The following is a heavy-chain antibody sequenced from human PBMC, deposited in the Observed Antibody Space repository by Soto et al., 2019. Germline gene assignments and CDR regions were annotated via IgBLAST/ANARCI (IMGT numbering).Heavy chain of an antibody. CDR3: ATDRHGSGSYDY. J-gene: IGHJ4*02. V-gene: IGHV1-24*01. D-gene: IGHD1-26*01. CDR1: GYTLTELS. Sequence: GASVKVSCKVSGYTLTELSMHWVRQAPGKGLEWMGGFDPEDGETTYAQKFQGRVTMTEDTSTDTAYMELSSLRSEDTAVYYCATDRHGSGSYDYWGQGTLVTVSS. CDR2: FDPEDGET.